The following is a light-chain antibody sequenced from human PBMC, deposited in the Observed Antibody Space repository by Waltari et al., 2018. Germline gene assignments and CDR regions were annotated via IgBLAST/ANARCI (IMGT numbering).Light chain of an antibody. J-gene: IGLJ3*02. CDR1: SGDVGGNNY. V-gene: IGLV2-11*01. CDR2: DLS. Sequence: QSALTQPRSVSGSPGQSVTISCTGTSGDVGGNNYVSWYQQHPGKAPKVMIYDLSRRTSGVPDRFSGSRSANTASLTISGLQAEDEADYYGCSYAGSYTWVFGGGTKVTVL. CDR3: CSYAGSYTWV.